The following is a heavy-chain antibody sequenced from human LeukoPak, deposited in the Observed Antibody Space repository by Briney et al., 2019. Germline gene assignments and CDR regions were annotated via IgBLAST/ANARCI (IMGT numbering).Heavy chain of an antibody. Sequence: ASVKVSCKVSGYTLTELCMHWVRQAPGKGLEWMGGFDPEDGETIYAQKFQGRVTMTEDTSTDTAYMELSSLRSEDTAVYYCATGPSITIFGVVKYYYYGMDVWGQGTTVTVSS. D-gene: IGHD3-3*01. J-gene: IGHJ6*02. V-gene: IGHV1-24*01. CDR2: FDPEDGET. CDR3: ATGPSITIFGVVKYYYYGMDV. CDR1: GYTLTELC.